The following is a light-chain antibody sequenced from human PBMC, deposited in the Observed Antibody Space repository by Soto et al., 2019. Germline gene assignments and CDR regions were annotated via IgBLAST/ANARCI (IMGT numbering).Light chain of an antibody. V-gene: IGKV3-11*01. Sequence: EIVLTQSPATLSLSPGEKATLSCRASPSVSSYLAWYQQKPGQAPRLLIRATGIPARFSGTGSETDFTLTITSLEPEDFAVYYCQQRGNWPWTFGQGTKVEIK. CDR1: PSVSSY. J-gene: IGKJ1*01. CDR3: QQRGNWPWT.